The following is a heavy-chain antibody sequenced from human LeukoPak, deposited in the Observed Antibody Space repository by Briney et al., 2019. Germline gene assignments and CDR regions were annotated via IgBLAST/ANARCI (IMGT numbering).Heavy chain of an antibody. D-gene: IGHD5-18*01. CDR2: IRYDGSNK. CDR1: GFTFSSYG. CDR3: ANLKTAMVTRGAFDI. V-gene: IGHV3-30*02. J-gene: IGHJ3*02. Sequence: GGSLRLSCAASGFTFSSYGMHWVRQAPGKGLEWVAFIRYDGSNKYYADSVRGRFTISRDNSKNTLYLQMNSLRAEDTAVYYCANLKTAMVTRGAFDIWGQGTMVTVSS.